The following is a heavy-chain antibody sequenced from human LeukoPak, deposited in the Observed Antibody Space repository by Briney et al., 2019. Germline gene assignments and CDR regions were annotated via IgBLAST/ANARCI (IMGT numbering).Heavy chain of an antibody. CDR1: GYSISSGYY. Sequence: SETLSLTCTVSGYSISSGYYWGWIRQPPGKGLEWIGSIYHSGSTYYNPSLKSRVTISVDTSKNQFSLKLSSVTAADTAVYYCARVEGYDFWSGYFGFDPWGQGTLVTVSS. D-gene: IGHD3-3*01. CDR2: IYHSGST. V-gene: IGHV4-38-2*02. CDR3: ARVEGYDFWSGYFGFDP. J-gene: IGHJ5*02.